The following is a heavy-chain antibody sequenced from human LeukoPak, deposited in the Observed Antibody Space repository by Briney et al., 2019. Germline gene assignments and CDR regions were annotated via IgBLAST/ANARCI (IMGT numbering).Heavy chain of an antibody. CDR3: ASLVGGYYPPVEAFDI. CDR2: INGDGSTT. Sequence: GGSLRLSCAASGFTFSSYSMNWVRQAPGKGLVWVSRINGDGSTTNYADSVRGRFTISRDNAKNTLYLQMNSLRADDSAVYYCASLVGGYYPPVEAFDIWGQGTMVTVSS. CDR1: GFTFSSYS. V-gene: IGHV3-74*01. J-gene: IGHJ3*02. D-gene: IGHD3-10*01.